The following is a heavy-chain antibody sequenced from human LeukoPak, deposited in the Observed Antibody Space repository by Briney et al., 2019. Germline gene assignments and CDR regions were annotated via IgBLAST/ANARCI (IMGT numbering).Heavy chain of an antibody. CDR2: ISYEGSNK. CDR3: ARDLVVTAIHYFQH. D-gene: IGHD2-21*02. Sequence: GGSLRLSCAASGFTFSSYAMHWVRQAPGKGLEWVAVISYEGSNKQYADSVKGRFTISGDNSKNTLDLQMNSLRAEDTAVYYCARDLVVTAIHYFQHWGQGTLVTVSS. CDR1: GFTFSSYA. V-gene: IGHV3-30-3*01. J-gene: IGHJ1*01.